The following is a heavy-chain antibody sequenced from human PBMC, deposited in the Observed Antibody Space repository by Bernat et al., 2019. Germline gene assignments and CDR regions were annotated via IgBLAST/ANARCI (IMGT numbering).Heavy chain of an antibody. Sequence: EVQLVESGGGLIQPGGSLRLPCAASGFTVSSNYMSWVRQAPGKGLEWVSVIYSGGSTYYADSVKGRFTIARGNSKNTLYLQMNSLGAEDTAVYYCARDFEGYSDYARGYWGQGTLVTVSS. CDR3: ARDFEGYSDYARGY. D-gene: IGHD4-11*01. V-gene: IGHV3-53*01. CDR1: GFTVSSNY. J-gene: IGHJ4*02. CDR2: IYSGGST.